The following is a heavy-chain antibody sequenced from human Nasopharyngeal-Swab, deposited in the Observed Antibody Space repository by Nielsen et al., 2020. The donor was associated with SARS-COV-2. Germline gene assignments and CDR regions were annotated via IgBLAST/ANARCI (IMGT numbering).Heavy chain of an antibody. CDR1: GFTVSNYY. V-gene: IGHV3-53*01. CDR2: IYSDGST. Sequence: GESLKISCAASGFTVSNYYVSWVRQAPGKGLEYVSVIYSDGSTYCPDSVKGRFTISRDNSKNTIYLQMNSLRADDTAVYYCVREDYHTHYVYFQHWGQGTVVTVSS. J-gene: IGHJ1*01. CDR3: VREDYHTHYVYFQH. D-gene: IGHD3-9*01.